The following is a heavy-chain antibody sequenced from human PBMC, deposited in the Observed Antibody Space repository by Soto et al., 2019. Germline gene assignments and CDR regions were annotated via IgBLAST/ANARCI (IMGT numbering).Heavy chain of an antibody. CDR2: ICPGYSNI. D-gene: IGHD1-26*01. J-gene: IGHJ6*02. Sequence: GESLKISCKGSGYIVTDHCIVWVRQMAGKGLEWVGIICPGYSNIIYSPSVQGQVTISADMSISTAYLQWSGLKASDTALYYCAKDMASGSYDYYGMDVWGQGTTVTVSS. V-gene: IGHV5-51*01. CDR1: GYIVTDHC. CDR3: AKDMASGSYDYYGMDV.